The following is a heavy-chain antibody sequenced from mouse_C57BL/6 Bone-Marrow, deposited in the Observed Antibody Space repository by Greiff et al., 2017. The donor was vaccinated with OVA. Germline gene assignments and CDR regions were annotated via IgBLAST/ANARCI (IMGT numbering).Heavy chain of an antibody. CDR3: TRDYGSSYDYFDY. V-gene: IGHV5-9-1*02. Sequence: EVQLVESGAGLVKPGGSLKLSCAASGFTFSSYAMSWVRQTPEKRLEWVAYISSGGDYIYYADTVKGRFTISRDNARNTLYLQMSSLKSEDTAMYYCTRDYGSSYDYFDYWGQGTTLTVSS. J-gene: IGHJ2*01. D-gene: IGHD1-1*01. CDR1: GFTFSSYA. CDR2: ISSGGDYI.